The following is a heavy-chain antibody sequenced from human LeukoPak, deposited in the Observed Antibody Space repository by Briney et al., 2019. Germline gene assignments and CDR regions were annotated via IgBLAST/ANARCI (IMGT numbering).Heavy chain of an antibody. V-gene: IGHV1-69*04. CDR1: GGTFSSYA. J-gene: IGHJ5*02. D-gene: IGHD3-9*01. Sequence: SVKVSCKASGGTFSSYAISWVRQAPGQGLEWMGRIIPILGIANYAQKFQGRVTITADKSTSTAYMELSSLRSEDMAVYYCARRLTPYYDILTGYRGFDPWGQGTLVTVSS. CDR3: ARRLTPYYDILTGYRGFDP. CDR2: IIPILGIA.